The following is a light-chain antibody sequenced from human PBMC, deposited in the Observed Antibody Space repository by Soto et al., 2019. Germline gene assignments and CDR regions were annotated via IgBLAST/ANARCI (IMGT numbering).Light chain of an antibody. J-gene: IGKJ2*01. V-gene: IGKV1-5*01. CDR2: DAS. CDR1: QSISSW. Sequence: DIQMTQSPSTLSASVGDRVTITCRASQSISSWLAWYQQKPGKAPKLLIYDASSLESGVPSRFSGSGSGTEFTLTISSLQPDDFATYYCKQYNSHSLLYTFGQGTKLEIK. CDR3: KQYNSHSLLYT.